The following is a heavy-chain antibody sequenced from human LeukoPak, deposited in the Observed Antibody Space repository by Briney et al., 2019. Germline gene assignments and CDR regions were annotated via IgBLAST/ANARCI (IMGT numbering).Heavy chain of an antibody. Sequence: SETLSLTCAVYGGSFSGYYWSWIRQPPGKGLEWIGEINHSGSTNYNPSLKSRVTISVDTSKNQFSLKLSSVTAADTAVYYCARYSYCGGDCYPTASDAFDIWGQGTMVTVSS. CDR1: GGSFSGYY. J-gene: IGHJ3*02. D-gene: IGHD2-21*02. CDR3: ARYSYCGGDCYPTASDAFDI. V-gene: IGHV4-34*01. CDR2: INHSGST.